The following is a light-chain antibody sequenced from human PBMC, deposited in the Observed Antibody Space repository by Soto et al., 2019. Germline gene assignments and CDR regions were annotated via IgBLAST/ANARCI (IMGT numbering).Light chain of an antibody. J-gene: IGLJ1*01. CDR1: SSDVGGYNY. V-gene: IGLV2-8*01. CDR3: SSYAGSNNPLG. CDR2: EVS. Sequence: QSVLTQPPSASGSPGHSVTISCTGTSSDVGGYNYVSWYQQHPGKAPKLMIYEVSKRPSGVPDRFSGSKSGNTASLTVSGLQAEDEADYYCSSYAGSNNPLGFGTGTKLTVL.